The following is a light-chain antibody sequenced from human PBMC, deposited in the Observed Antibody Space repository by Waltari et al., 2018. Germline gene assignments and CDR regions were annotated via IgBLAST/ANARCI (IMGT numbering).Light chain of an antibody. CDR2: DAS. V-gene: IGKV3-11*01. J-gene: IGKJ4*01. Sequence: EIVFTQSPATLSLSPGERATLSCRASQSVSSYLAWYQQNPRQAPSLLIYDASNRATGIPARFSGSGSGTDFTLTISSLEPEDFAVYYCQQRSNWPALTFGGGTKVEIK. CDR3: QQRSNWPALT. CDR1: QSVSSY.